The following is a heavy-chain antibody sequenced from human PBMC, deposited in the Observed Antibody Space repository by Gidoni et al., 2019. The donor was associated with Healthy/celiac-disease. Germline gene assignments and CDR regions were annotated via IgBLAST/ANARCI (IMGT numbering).Heavy chain of an antibody. V-gene: IGHV4-34*01. CDR3: ARGRSTQWLVSPYYYYYMDV. CDR2: INHSGST. CDR1: GGSFSGYY. D-gene: IGHD6-19*01. Sequence: QVQLQQWGAGLLKPSETLSLTCAVYGGSFSGYYWSWIRQPPGKGLEWIGEINHSGSTNYNPSLKSRVTISVDTSKNQFSLKLSSVTAADTAVYYCARGRSTQWLVSPYYYYYMDVWGKGTTVTVSS. J-gene: IGHJ6*03.